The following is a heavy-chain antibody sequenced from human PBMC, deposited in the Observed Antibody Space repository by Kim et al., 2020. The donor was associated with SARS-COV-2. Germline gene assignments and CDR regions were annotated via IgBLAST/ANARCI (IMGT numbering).Heavy chain of an antibody. D-gene: IGHD1-1*01. CDR3: ARDGTTRNGGYYFDY. V-gene: IGHV1-3*01. Sequence: QKFPGRASITRDTSASTAFMELSSLTSEDTAIYYCARDGTTRNGGYYFDYWGQGALVTVSS. J-gene: IGHJ4*01.